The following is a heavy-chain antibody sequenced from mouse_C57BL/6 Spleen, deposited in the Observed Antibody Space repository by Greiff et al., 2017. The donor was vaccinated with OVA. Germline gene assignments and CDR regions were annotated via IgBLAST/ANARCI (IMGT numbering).Heavy chain of an antibody. J-gene: IGHJ4*01. Sequence: VQLQQPGAELVKPGASVKLSCKASGYTFTSYWMHWVKQRPGQGLEWIGMIHPNSGSTNYNEKFKSKATLTVDKSSITAYMQLSSLTSEDSAVYYCARSYDYHAMDYWGQGTSVTVSS. D-gene: IGHD6-5*01. CDR3: ARSYDYHAMDY. CDR2: IHPNSGST. V-gene: IGHV1-64*01. CDR1: GYTFTSYW.